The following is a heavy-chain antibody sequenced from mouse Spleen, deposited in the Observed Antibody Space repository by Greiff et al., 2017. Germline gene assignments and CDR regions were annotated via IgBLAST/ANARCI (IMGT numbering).Heavy chain of an antibody. CDR2: ISTYYGDA. D-gene: IGHD2-5*01. CDR1: GYTFTDYA. CDR3: ARTSVNYAMDY. J-gene: IGHJ4*01. Sequence: VQVVESGAELVRPGVSVKISCKGSGYTFTDYAMHWVKQSHAKSLEWIGVISTYYGDASYNQKFKGKATMTVDKSSSTAYMELARLTSEDSAIYYCARTSVNYAMDYWGQGTSVTVAS. V-gene: IGHV1S137*01.